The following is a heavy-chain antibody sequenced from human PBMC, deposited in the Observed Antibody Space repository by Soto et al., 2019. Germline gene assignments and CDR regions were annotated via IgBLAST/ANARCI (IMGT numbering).Heavy chain of an antibody. Sequence: SETLSLTCTVSGGSINNNNYYWGWVRQPPGKGLEWIGYVYYSGTTNYNPSLTSRVTISVDTSKNQFSLKLSSVTAADTAVYYCARHRYSYGVYYFDYWGQGTLVTVSS. J-gene: IGHJ4*02. V-gene: IGHV4-61*05. D-gene: IGHD5-18*01. CDR1: GGSINNNNYY. CDR3: ARHRYSYGVYYFDY. CDR2: VYYSGTT.